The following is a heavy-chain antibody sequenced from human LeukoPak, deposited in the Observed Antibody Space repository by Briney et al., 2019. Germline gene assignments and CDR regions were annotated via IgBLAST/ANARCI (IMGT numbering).Heavy chain of an antibody. J-gene: IGHJ6*03. CDR3: ARGRVDDYGGYYYYYMDV. D-gene: IGHD4-23*01. Sequence: GGSLRLSCAPSGFTFSSYGMHWVRQAPGKGLEWVAFIRNDGSIRYYADSLKGRFTISRDNSKNTLYLQMSSLRVDDTAVYYCARGRVDDYGGYYYYYMDVWGKGTTVTVS. CDR1: GFTFSSYG. CDR2: IRNDGSIR. V-gene: IGHV3-30*02.